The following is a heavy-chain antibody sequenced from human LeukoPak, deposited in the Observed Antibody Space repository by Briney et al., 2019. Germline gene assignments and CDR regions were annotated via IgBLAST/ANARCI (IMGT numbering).Heavy chain of an antibody. CDR3: ARDIAYCGGDCYVQFDP. V-gene: IGHV4-61*02. D-gene: IGHD2-21*02. CDR1: GGSISSGSYY. J-gene: IGHJ5*02. CDR2: IYTSGST. Sequence: SQTLSLTCTVSGGSISSGSYYWGSIRQPAGTGLEWVGRIYTSGSTNYNPSLKSRVTISVDTSKNQFSLKLSSVTAADTAVYYCARDIAYCGGDCYVQFDPWGQGTLVTVSS.